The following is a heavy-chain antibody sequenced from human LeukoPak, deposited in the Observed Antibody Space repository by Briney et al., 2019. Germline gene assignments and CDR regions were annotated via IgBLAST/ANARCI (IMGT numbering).Heavy chain of an antibody. CDR2: IYYSGST. V-gene: IGHV4-59*12. D-gene: IGHD3-22*01. CDR1: GGSISSYY. CDR3: ARGGYYDSSGPSPDYFDY. J-gene: IGHJ4*02. Sequence: SETLSLTCTVSGGSISSYYWTWIRQPPGKGLEWIGYIYYSGSTNYNPSLKSRVTISVDTSKNQFSLKLSSVTAADTAVYYCARGGYYDSSGPSPDYFDYWGQGTLVTVSS.